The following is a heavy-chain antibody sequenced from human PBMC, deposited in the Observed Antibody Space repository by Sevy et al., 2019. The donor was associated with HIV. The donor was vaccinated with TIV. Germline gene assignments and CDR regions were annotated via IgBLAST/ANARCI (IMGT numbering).Heavy chain of an antibody. J-gene: IGHJ4*02. CDR3: ARDSDGSGLYYLDYFDY. CDR1: GYTFTNYP. Sequence: ASVKVSCKASGYTFTNYPISWVRQAPGQGLEWMGWISIYNGETKYAQKLQGRATMTTDTSTSTAYMELRSLRSDDTAIYYCARDSDGSGLYYLDYFDYWGQGTLVTVSS. CDR2: ISIYNGET. D-gene: IGHD3-22*01. V-gene: IGHV1-18*01.